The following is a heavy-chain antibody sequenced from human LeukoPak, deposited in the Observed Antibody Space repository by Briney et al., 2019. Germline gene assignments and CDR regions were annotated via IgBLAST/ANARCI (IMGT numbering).Heavy chain of an antibody. CDR2: ISAGADVI. CDR3: AKSLLTTATGTGRAFDI. V-gene: IGHV3-23*01. D-gene: IGHD1-1*01. Sequence: GGSLRLSCEAAGFSFRDYPMGWVRRASGKRLEWVSGISAGADVIFYADPVKGRFTISRDNSKNTLYLQMNSLRAEDSAEYYCAKSLLTTATGTGRAFDIWGQGTMVTVST. CDR1: GFSFRDYP. J-gene: IGHJ3*02.